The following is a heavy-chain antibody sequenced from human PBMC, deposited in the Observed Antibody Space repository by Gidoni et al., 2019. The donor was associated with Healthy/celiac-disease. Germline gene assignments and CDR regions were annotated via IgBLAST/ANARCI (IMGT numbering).Heavy chain of an antibody. J-gene: IGHJ6*02. D-gene: IGHD2-8*01. V-gene: IGHV3-21*01. CDR2: ISSSSSYI. CDR1: GFTFSSYS. CDR3: ARDMLPSGMDV. Sequence: EVQLVASGGGLVKPGGSLSLSCAASGFTFSSYSMNWVRQAPGKGLEWVSSISSSSSYIYYADSVKGRFTISRDNAKNSLYLQMNSLRAEDTAVYYCARDMLPSGMDVWGQGTTVTVSS.